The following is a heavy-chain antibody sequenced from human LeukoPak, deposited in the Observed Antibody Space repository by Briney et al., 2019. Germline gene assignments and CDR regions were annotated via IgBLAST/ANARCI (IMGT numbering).Heavy chain of an antibody. V-gene: IGHV4-39*02. D-gene: IGHD1-26*01. J-gene: IGHJ4*02. CDR1: GGSISSSSYY. Sequence: SETLSLTCTVSGGSISSSSYYWGWIRQPPGKGLEWIGSIYYSGSTYYNPSLKSRVTISVDTSKNQFSLKLSSVTAADTAVYYCARDGEYSGSYYHFDYWGQGTLVTVSS. CDR2: IYYSGST. CDR3: ARDGEYSGSYYHFDY.